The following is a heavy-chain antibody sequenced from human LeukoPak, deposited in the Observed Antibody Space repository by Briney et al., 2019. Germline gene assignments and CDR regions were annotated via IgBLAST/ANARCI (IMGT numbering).Heavy chain of an antibody. D-gene: IGHD2-2*01. J-gene: IGHJ3*02. CDR2: ISAYNGNT. V-gene: IGHV1-18*04. CDR3: ARKYCSSTSCYGGNAFDI. Sequence: ASVKVSCKASGYTFTSYGITGGRQAPGQGLEWMGWISAYNGNTNYAQKLQGRVTMTTDTSTSTAYMELRSLRSDDTAVYYCARKYCSSTSCYGGNAFDIWGQETMVTVSS. CDR1: GYTFTSYG.